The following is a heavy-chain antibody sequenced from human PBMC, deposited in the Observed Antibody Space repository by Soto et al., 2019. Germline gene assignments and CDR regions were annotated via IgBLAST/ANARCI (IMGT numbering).Heavy chain of an antibody. D-gene: IGHD6-6*01. V-gene: IGHV4-34*01. CDR1: GGSFSGYY. Sequence: ASETLSLTCAVYGGSFSGYYWSWIRQPPGKGLEWIGEINHRGSTNYNPSLKSRVTISVDTSKNQFSLKLSSVTAADTAVYYCARGLGYSSSSSEFSGDYWGQGTLVTVSS. J-gene: IGHJ4*02. CDR3: ARGLGYSSSSSEFSGDY. CDR2: INHRGST.